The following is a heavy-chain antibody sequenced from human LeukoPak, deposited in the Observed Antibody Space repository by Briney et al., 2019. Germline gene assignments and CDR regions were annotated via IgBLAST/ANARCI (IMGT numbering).Heavy chain of an antibody. J-gene: IGHJ4*02. CDR3: ARPAYDFWSGYYDVLFYYFDY. CDR2: ISAYNGNT. CDR1: GYTFDSYG. V-gene: IGHV1-18*01. Sequence: ASVKVSCKASGYTFDSYGISWVRQAPGQGLEWMGWISAYNGNTNYAQKLQGRVTMTTDTSTSTAYMELRSLRSDDTAVYYCARPAYDFWSGYYDVLFYYFDYWGQGTLVTVSS. D-gene: IGHD3-3*01.